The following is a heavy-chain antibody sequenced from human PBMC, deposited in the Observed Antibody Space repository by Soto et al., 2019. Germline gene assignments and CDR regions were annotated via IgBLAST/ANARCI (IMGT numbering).Heavy chain of an antibody. CDR3: ARGRYGDY. J-gene: IGHJ4*02. CDR2: ISAHNGKT. CDR1: GYTFTSYG. Sequence: QVHLVQSGAEVKKPGASVKVSCKASGYTFTSYGITWVRQATGQGLEWMGWISAHNGKTDYAQKLQGRVIVTRDTSTSTAYMELRSLISDDTAVDYCARGRYGDYWGQGALVTVSS. V-gene: IGHV1-18*01. D-gene: IGHD1-1*01.